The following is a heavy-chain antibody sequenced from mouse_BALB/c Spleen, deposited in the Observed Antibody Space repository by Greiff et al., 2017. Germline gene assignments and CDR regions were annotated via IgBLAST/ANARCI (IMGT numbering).Heavy chain of an antibody. Sequence: QVHVKQSGPELVRPGASVKMSCTASGYTFTSYWMHWVKQRPGQGLEWIGMIDPSNSETRLNQKFKDKDTLNEDKSSNTAYMQLSSLTSEDSAGYYCDRWLGEGFAYWGQGTLVTVSA. CDR1: GYTFTSYW. V-gene: IGHV1-74*01. D-gene: IGHD2-3*01. CDR2: IDPSNSET. J-gene: IGHJ3*01. CDR3: DRWLGEGFAY.